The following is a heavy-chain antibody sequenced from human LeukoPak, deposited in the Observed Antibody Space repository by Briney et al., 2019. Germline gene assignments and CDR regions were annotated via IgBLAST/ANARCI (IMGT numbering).Heavy chain of an antibody. CDR2: IYPGDSDT. V-gene: IGHV5-51*01. CDR1: GYSFTTYW. CDR3: ARQHGSGSYYSRAIDY. D-gene: IGHD3-10*01. Sequence: GESLKISCEASGYSFTTYWIGWGRQMPGKGLEWMGIIYPGDSDTRYSPSFQGQVTISADKSISTAYLQWSSLKASDTAMYYCARQHGSGSYYSRAIDYWGQGTLVTVSS. J-gene: IGHJ4*02.